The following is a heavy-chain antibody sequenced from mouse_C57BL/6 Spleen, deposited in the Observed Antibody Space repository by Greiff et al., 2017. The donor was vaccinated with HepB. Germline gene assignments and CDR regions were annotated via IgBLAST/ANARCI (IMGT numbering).Heavy chain of an antibody. D-gene: IGHD1-1*01. V-gene: IGHV1-61*01. CDR3: ARRRYGNAMDY. Sequence: VKVVEPGAELVRPGSSVKLSCKASGYTFTSYWMDWVKQRPGQGLEWIGNIYPSDSETHYNQKFKDKVTLTVYNSSSTAYMQLSSLTSEDSAVYYCARRRYGNAMDYWGQGTAVTVSS. CDR2: IYPSDSET. CDR1: GYTFTSYW. J-gene: IGHJ4*01.